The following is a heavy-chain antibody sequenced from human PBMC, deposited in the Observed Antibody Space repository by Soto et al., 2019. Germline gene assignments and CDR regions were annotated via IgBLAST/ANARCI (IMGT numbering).Heavy chain of an antibody. Sequence: SETLSLTCTVSGGSISSSSYYWGWTRQPPGKGLEWIGSIYYSGSTYYNPSLKSRVTISVDTSKNQFSLKLSSVTAADTAVYYCARQARPFWSGYYANLYFDYWGQGTLVTVSS. J-gene: IGHJ4*02. CDR2: IYYSGST. CDR1: GGSISSSSYY. CDR3: ARQARPFWSGYYANLYFDY. D-gene: IGHD3-3*01. V-gene: IGHV4-39*01.